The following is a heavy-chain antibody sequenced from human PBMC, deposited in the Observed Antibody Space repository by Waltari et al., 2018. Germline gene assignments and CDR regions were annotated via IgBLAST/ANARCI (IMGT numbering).Heavy chain of an antibody. Sequence: QVQLVQSGAEVKKPGASVKVSCKASGYTFTGYYMHWLRQAPGQGLEWMGRINPNSGGTNYAQKFQGRVTMTRDTSISTAYMELSRLRSDDTAVYYCARDSRGFRELLPFDYWGQGTLVTVSS. CDR3: ARDSRGFRELLPFDY. CDR1: GYTFTGYY. V-gene: IGHV1-2*06. CDR2: INPNSGGT. D-gene: IGHD3-10*01. J-gene: IGHJ4*02.